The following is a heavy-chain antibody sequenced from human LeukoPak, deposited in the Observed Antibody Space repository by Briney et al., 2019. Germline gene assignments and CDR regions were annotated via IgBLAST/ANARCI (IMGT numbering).Heavy chain of an antibody. CDR3: ARDGVSFDY. CDR1: GFTFDDYA. Sequence: GGSLRLSCAASGFTFDDYAMHWVRQAPGKGLEWVSGISWNSGSIGYADSVKGRFTISRDNAKNSLYLQMNSLRAEDTAMYYCARDGVSFDYWGQGTLVTVSS. J-gene: IGHJ4*02. CDR2: ISWNSGSI. D-gene: IGHD3-16*01. V-gene: IGHV3-9*01.